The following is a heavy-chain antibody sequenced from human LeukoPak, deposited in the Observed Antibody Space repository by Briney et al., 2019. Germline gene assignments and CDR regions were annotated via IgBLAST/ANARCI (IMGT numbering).Heavy chain of an antibody. CDR2: ISGSGGST. V-gene: IGHV3-23*01. CDR1: GFTFSSYA. D-gene: IGHD3-10*01. J-gene: IGHJ4*02. CDR3: ARAKSLWFGELFPVDY. Sequence: RAGGSLRLSCAASGFTFSSYAMSWVRQAPGKGLEWVSAISGSGGSTYYADSVKGRFTISRDNAKNSLYLQMNSLRAEDTAVYYCARAKSLWFGELFPVDYWGQGTLVTVSS.